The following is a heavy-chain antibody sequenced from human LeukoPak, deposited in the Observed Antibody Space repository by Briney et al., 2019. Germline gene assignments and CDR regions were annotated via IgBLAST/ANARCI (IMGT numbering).Heavy chain of an antibody. CDR2: IYYSGST. Sequence: SETLSLTCTVSGGSISSYYWSWIRRPPGRGLEWIGYIYYSGSTNYNPSLKSRLNISVDTSKNQFSLNLSSVTAADTAVYYCARGGAIAATIYSYWGQGTLVTVSS. J-gene: IGHJ4*02. V-gene: IGHV4-59*01. CDR1: GGSISSYY. D-gene: IGHD5-12*01. CDR3: ARGGAIAATIYSY.